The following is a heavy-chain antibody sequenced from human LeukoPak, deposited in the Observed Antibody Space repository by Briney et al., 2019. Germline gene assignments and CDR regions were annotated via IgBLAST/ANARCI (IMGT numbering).Heavy chain of an antibody. J-gene: IGHJ4*02. CDR3: ASGRTDIVVVPATLRNYYFDY. CDR2: IIPIFGTA. CDR1: GGTFSIYD. Sequence: GASVEVSCKASGGTFSIYDIFWVRQAPGQGLEWMGGIIPIFGTAKYAQKFQGRVTITADKSTSTAYMEVSSLRSEDTAVYYCASGRTDIVVVPATLRNYYFDYWGQGTLVTVSS. D-gene: IGHD2-2*01. V-gene: IGHV1-69*06.